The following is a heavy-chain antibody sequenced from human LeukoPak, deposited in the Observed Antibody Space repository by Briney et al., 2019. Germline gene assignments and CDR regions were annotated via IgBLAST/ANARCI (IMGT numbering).Heavy chain of an antibody. CDR2: ISGSGGGT. V-gene: IGHV3-23*01. J-gene: IGHJ4*02. CDR1: GFTFSSYA. D-gene: IGHD3-10*01. CDR3: AKDHYYGSGSRGH. Sequence: GGSLRLSCAASGFTFSSYAMSWVRQAPGKGLEWVSAISGSGGGTYYADSVKGRFTISRDNSKNTLYLQMNSLRAEDTAVYYCAKDHYYGSGSRGHWGQGTLVTVSS.